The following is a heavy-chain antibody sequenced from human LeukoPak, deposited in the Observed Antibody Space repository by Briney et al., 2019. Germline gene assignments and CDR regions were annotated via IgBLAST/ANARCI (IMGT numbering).Heavy chain of an antibody. D-gene: IGHD3-3*01. V-gene: IGHV4-4*07. J-gene: IGHJ4*02. CDR3: AGTSVLRFLELYWGFDY. CDR2: IYTSGST. Sequence: SETLSLTCTVSGGFISSYYWSWIRQPAGKGLEWIGRIYTSGSTNYNPSLKSRVSMSLDTSKYQFSLKMSSVTAADTAVYYCAGTSVLRFLELYWGFDYWGQGTLVTVSS. CDR1: GGFISSYY.